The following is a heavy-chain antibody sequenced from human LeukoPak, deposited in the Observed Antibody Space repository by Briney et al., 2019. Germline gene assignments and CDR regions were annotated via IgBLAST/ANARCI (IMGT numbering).Heavy chain of an antibody. V-gene: IGHV4-34*01. CDR2: INHSGST. CDR1: GGSFSGYY. D-gene: IGHD3-10*01. J-gene: IGHJ4*02. Sequence: SETLSLTCAVYGGSFSGYYWSWIRQPPGKWLEWIGEINHSGSTNYNPSLKSRVTISVDTSKNQFSLKLSSVTAADTAVYYCARWYYYGSGSSQWGQGTLVTVSS. CDR3: ARWYYYGSGSSQ.